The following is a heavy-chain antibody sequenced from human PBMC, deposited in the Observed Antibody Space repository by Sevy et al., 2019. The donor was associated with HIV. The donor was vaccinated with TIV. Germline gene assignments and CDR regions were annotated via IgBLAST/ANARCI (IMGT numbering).Heavy chain of an antibody. J-gene: IGHJ6*02. D-gene: IGHD6-13*01. V-gene: IGHV7-4-1*02. CDR3: ARELPSIAAAGTPALSERYYGMDV. Sequence: LNKRRASVKVSCKASGYTFTSYAMNWVRQAPGQGLEWMGWINTNTGNPTYAQGFTGRFVFSLDTSVSTAYLQISSLKAEDTAVYYCARELPSIAAAGTPALSERYYGMDVWGQGTTVTVSS. CDR2: INTNTGNP. CDR1: GYTFTSYA.